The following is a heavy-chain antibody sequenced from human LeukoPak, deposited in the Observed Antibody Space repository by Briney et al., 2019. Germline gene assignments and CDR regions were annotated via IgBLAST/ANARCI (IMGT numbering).Heavy chain of an antibody. J-gene: IGHJ4*02. Sequence: PSETLSLTCTVSGGSISSYYWSWIRQPPGKGLEWIGYIYTSGSTNYNPSLKSRVTISVDTSKNQFSLKLSSVTAADTAVYYCARSKDGDFDYWGQGTLVTVSS. D-gene: IGHD5-24*01. V-gene: IGHV4-4*09. CDR3: ARSKDGDFDY. CDR1: GGSISSYY. CDR2: IYTSGST.